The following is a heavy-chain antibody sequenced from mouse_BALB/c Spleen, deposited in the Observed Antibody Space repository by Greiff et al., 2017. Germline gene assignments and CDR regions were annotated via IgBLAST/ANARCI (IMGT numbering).Heavy chain of an antibody. CDR3: ARGYDVNWYFDV. CDR2: ISSGSSTI. V-gene: IGHV5-17*02. D-gene: IGHD2-14*01. CDR1: GFTFSSFG. J-gene: IGHJ1*01. Sequence: EVQGVESGGGLVQPGGSRKLSCAASGFTFSSFGMHWVRQAPEKGLEWVAYISSGSSTIYYADTVKGRFTISRDNPKNTLFLQMTSLRSEDTAMYYCARGYDVNWYFDVWGAGTTVTVSS.